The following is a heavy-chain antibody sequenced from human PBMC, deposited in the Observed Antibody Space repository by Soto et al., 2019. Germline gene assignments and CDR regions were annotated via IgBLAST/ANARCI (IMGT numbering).Heavy chain of an antibody. CDR3: AKDRGDYGEFDI. CDR1: GFTFSSYA. CDR2: ISGSGGST. J-gene: IGHJ3*02. Sequence: EVQLLESGGGLVQPGGSLRLSCAASGFTFSSYAMSWVRQAPGKGLEWVSAISGSGGSTYYADSVKGRFTISRDNSKNTLYLQMNSLRAEDTALYYCAKDRGDYGEFDIWGQGTMVTVSS. D-gene: IGHD4-17*01. V-gene: IGHV3-23*01.